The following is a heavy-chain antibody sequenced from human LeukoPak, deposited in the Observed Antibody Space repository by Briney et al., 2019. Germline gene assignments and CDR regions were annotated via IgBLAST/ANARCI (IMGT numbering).Heavy chain of an antibody. J-gene: IGHJ4*02. CDR2: IANDGGST. CDR3: AKSHSVEQRGYFDY. Sequence: PGGSLRLPCAASGFTFTTYAMSWVRQAPGKGLEWVSSIANDGGSTYYADSVKGRFTISRDNSRNTVYLQMNSLRAEDMAVYYCAKSHSVEQRGYFDYWGQGTLVPVSS. CDR1: GFTFTTYA. V-gene: IGHV3-23*01. D-gene: IGHD1/OR15-1a*01.